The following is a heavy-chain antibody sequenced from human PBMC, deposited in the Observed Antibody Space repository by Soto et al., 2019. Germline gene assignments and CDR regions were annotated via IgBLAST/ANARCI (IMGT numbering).Heavy chain of an antibody. CDR3: AAGEASSRNLAPYYLDF. J-gene: IGHJ4*02. Sequence: SETLSLTCTLSGGSMRNYFWTWIRQPPGKALERIGYIHYSGTTSFFPSYNPSLRSRVTIPEDTSKNQFSLKLLSVTTADTAVYFCAAGEASSRNLAPYYLDFWGQGTLVTVS. CDR2: IHYSGTT. V-gene: IGHV4-59*01. D-gene: IGHD6-13*01. CDR1: GGSMRNYF.